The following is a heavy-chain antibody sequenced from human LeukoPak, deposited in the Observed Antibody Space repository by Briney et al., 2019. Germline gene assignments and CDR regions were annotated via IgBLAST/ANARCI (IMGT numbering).Heavy chain of an antibody. Sequence: ASVKVSCKASGYTFSSYGISWVRQAPGQGLEWMGWISAYNGNINYAQKFQGRVTMTTDTSTRTAYMELRSLRSDDTAVYYCATSLYYDSSGYYSSFNIWGQGRMVTVSS. CDR3: ATSLYYDSSGYYSSFNI. J-gene: IGHJ3*02. V-gene: IGHV1-18*01. CDR1: GYTFSSYG. D-gene: IGHD3-22*01. CDR2: ISAYNGNI.